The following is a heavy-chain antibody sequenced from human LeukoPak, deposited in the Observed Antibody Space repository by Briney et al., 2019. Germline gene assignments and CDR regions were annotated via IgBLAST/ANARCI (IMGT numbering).Heavy chain of an antibody. CDR3: ARDLGYGGNSARAFDI. CDR2: IIPIFGTA. D-gene: IGHD4-23*01. V-gene: IGHV1-69*13. CDR1: GGTFSSYA. Sequence: ASVKVSCKASGGTFSSYAISWVRQAPGQGLEWMGGIIPIFGTANYAQKFQGRVTITADESTSTAYMELSSLRSEDTAVYYCARDLGYGGNSARAFDIWGQGTMVTVSS. J-gene: IGHJ3*02.